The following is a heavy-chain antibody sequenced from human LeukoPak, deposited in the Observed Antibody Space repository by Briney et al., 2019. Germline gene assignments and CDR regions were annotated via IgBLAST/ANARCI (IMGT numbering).Heavy chain of an antibody. Sequence: PGGSLRLSCAASGFTFGSYGMHWVRQAPGKGLEWVAVISYDGSNKYYADSVKGRFTISRDNSKNTLYLQMNSLRAEDTAVYYCAKDLTAGYDYVWGTPPGGYWGQGTLVTVSS. CDR3: AKDLTAGYDYVWGTPPGGY. D-gene: IGHD3-16*01. CDR2: ISYDGSNK. V-gene: IGHV3-30*18. J-gene: IGHJ4*02. CDR1: GFTFGSYG.